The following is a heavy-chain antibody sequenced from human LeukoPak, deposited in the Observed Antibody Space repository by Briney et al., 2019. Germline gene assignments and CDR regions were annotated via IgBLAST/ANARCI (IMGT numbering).Heavy chain of an antibody. D-gene: IGHD4-23*01. Sequence: GGSLRLSCAASGFTVSNSYMSWVRQAPGKGLEWVSVSYSGGTIAYADSVKGRFTISRDNSKNTVYLQMNSLRAEDTAVYYCAGDRLRWYFDYWGQGTLVTVSS. CDR1: GFTVSNSY. V-gene: IGHV3-66*01. CDR3: AGDRLRWYFDY. J-gene: IGHJ4*02. CDR2: SYSGGTI.